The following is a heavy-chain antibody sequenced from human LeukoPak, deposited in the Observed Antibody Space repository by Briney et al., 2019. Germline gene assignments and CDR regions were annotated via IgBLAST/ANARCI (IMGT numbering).Heavy chain of an antibody. CDR2: IYYSGST. Sequence: SETLSLTCTVSGGSISSYYWSWIRQPPGKGLEWIGHIYYSGSTNYNPSLKSRVTISVDTSKNQFYLKLSSVTAADTAVYYCARAYSSSSQYYYYYYMDVWGKGTTVTVSS. CDR3: ARAYSSSSQYYYYYYMDV. J-gene: IGHJ6*03. CDR1: GGSISSYY. V-gene: IGHV4-59*01. D-gene: IGHD6-6*01.